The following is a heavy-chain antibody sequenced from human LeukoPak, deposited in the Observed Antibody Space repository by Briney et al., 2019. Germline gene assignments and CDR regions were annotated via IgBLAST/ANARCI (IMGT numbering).Heavy chain of an antibody. J-gene: IGHJ6*02. CDR1: GFTFSSYG. V-gene: IGHV3-30*03. CDR3: VGAGYYGMDV. D-gene: IGHD3-16*01. CDR2: ISYDGSNK. Sequence: GGSLRLSCAASGFTFSSYGMHWVRQAPGKGLEWVAVISYDGSNKYYADSVKGRFTISRDNSKNTLYLQMNSLRVEDTAVYFCVGAGYYGMDVWGQGTTVTVSS.